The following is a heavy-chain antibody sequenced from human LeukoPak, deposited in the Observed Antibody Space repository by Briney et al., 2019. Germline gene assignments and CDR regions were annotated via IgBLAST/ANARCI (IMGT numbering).Heavy chain of an antibody. Sequence: SQTLSLTCAISGDSFSSNSAAWNWITQSPSRGLEWLGRTYYRSKWYNDYAVSVKSRITINPDTSKNQFSLQLNSVTPEDTAVYYCAREEWNLVLNWLDPWGQGTLVTVSS. J-gene: IGHJ5*02. CDR2: TYYRSKWYN. V-gene: IGHV6-1*01. CDR3: AREEWNLVLNWLDP. CDR1: GDSFSSNSAA. D-gene: IGHD3-3*01.